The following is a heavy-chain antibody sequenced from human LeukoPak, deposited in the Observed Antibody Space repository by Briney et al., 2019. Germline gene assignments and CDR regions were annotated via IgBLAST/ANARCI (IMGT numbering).Heavy chain of an antibody. V-gene: IGHV3-23*01. Sequence: PGGSLRLSCAASGFTFSSYAMSWVHQAPGKGLEWVSAISGSGGSTYYADSVKGRFTISRDNSKNTPYLQMNSLRAEDTAVYYCARTKIAARPNAFDIWGQGTMVTVSS. CDR2: ISGSGGST. J-gene: IGHJ3*02. D-gene: IGHD6-6*01. CDR3: ARTKIAARPNAFDI. CDR1: GFTFSSYA.